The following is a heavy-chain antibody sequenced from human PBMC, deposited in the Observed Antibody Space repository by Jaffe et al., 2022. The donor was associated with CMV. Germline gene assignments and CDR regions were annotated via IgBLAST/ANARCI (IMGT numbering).Heavy chain of an antibody. D-gene: IGHD5-12*01. Sequence: QVQLQESGPGLVKPSETLSLTCTVSGGSISSYYWSWIRQPPGKGLEWIGYIYYSGSTNYNPSLKSRVTISVDTSKNQFSLKLSSVTAADTAVYYCARDGYKAMYDYWGQGTLVTVSS. CDR3: ARDGYKAMYDY. CDR1: GGSISSYY. V-gene: IGHV4-59*01. CDR2: IYYSGST. J-gene: IGHJ4*02.